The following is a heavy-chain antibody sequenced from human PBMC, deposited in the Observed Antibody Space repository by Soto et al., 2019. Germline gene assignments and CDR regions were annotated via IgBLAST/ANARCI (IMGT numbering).Heavy chain of an antibody. CDR3: ARGGGYEVLFDY. D-gene: IGHD5-12*01. V-gene: IGHV4-31*03. CDR2: IYYIGST. CDR1: GGSISSGGYN. J-gene: IGHJ4*02. Sequence: QVQLQESGPGLVKPSQTLSLTCTVSGGSISSGGYNWSWIRQRPGKGLEWIGYIYYIGSTYYNPSLKSRITISVDTSKNHFSLKLSSVTAADTAVYYCARGGGYEVLFDYWGQGALVTVSS.